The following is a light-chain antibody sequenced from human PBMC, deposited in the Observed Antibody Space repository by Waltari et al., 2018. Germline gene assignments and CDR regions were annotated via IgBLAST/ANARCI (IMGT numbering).Light chain of an antibody. V-gene: IGLV4-69*01. CDR2: VKSDGSH. Sequence: QLVLTQSPSASASLGASVKLTCTLSSGHSTNIIAWLQQQPEKGPRFLMNVKSDGSHNKGVGIPDRFSGSSSWAERYLTISSLQSEDEADYYCQTGGHGTWVFGGGTRLTVL. J-gene: IGLJ3*02. CDR3: QTGGHGTWV. CDR1: SGHSTNI.